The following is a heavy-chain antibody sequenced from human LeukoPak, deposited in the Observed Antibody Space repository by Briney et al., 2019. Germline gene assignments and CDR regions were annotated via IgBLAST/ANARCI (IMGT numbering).Heavy chain of an antibody. CDR3: ARDAGYCSGGSCYPGQFDY. V-gene: IGHV3-33*01. CDR2: IWYDGSNK. D-gene: IGHD2-15*01. J-gene: IGHJ4*02. CDR1: GFTFSSYR. Sequence: GGSLRLSCSASGFTFSSYRMHWVRQAPGKGLEWVAVIWYDGSNKYYADSVKGRFTISRDNSKSTLYLQMNSLRAEDTAVYYCARDAGYCSGGSCYPGQFDYWGQGTLVTVSS.